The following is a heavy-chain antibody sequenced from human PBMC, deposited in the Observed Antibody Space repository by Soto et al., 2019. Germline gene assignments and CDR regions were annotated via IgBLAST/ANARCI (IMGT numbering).Heavy chain of an antibody. J-gene: IGHJ4*02. CDR3: EGGGGTRGWY. Sequence: QVQLQESGPGLVKPSETLSLTCTVSSDSITNYYWSWIRQSPGKGLEWIGYIHDSGRSNYNPSLKSRVKISVDTSKKQSSRKLTSLTPADTAVYYCEGGGGTRGWYWGQGTLVTVSS. CDR2: IHDSGRS. D-gene: IGHD2-15*01. CDR1: SDSITNYY. V-gene: IGHV4-59*01.